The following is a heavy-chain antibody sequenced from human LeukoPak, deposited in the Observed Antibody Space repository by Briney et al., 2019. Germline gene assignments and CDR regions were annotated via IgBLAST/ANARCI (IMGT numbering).Heavy chain of an antibody. CDR3: ARLTAIRRGAGNRYYYGMDV. D-gene: IGHD1-14*01. V-gene: IGHV3-30*02. J-gene: IGHJ6*02. Sequence: GGSLRLSCAVSGLTFSIYGMHWVRQAPGKGLEWVTFIRDDGSSEHYADSVKGRFIVSRDHSKNTLYLQMNSLTLEDTAVYYCARLTAIRRGAGNRYYYGMDVWGQGTTVTVSS. CDR1: GLTFSIYG. CDR2: IRDDGSSE.